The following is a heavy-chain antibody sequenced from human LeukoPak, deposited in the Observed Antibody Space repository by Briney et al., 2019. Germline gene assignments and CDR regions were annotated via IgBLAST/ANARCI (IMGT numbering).Heavy chain of an antibody. CDR2: ISSSGSTI. CDR3: AKDRRSYYDILTGYSAENAFDL. Sequence: GGSLRLSCAASGFTFSSYEMNWVRQAPGKGLEWVSYISSSGSTIYYADSVKGRFTISRDNAKNTLFLQMNSLRAEDTAVYYCAKDRRSYYDILTGYSAENAFDLWGQGTVVSVSS. J-gene: IGHJ3*01. CDR1: GFTFSSYE. D-gene: IGHD3-9*01. V-gene: IGHV3-48*03.